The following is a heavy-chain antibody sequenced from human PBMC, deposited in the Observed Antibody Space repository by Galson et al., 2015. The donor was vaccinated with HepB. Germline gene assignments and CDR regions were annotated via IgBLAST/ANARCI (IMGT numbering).Heavy chain of an antibody. CDR1: GFNFSAYN. Sequence: SLRLSCAASGFNFSAYNMNWVRRAPGKGLEWVSSITSSSHSLYYAESVRGRFTISRDHATNSLFLQMNSLRAEDTALYFCARDSNRLQPSPYYYYGMDVWGQGTPITVPS. D-gene: IGHD1-1*01. CDR3: ARDSNRLQPSPYYYYGMDV. J-gene: IGHJ6*02. CDR2: ITSSSHSL. V-gene: IGHV3-21*04.